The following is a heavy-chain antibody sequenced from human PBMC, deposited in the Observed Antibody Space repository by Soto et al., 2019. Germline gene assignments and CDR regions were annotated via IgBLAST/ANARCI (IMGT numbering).Heavy chain of an antibody. Sequence: QVQLVQSGAEVKKPGASVKVSCKASGYTFNTYAITWVRQAPGQGLEWMGWISGYNANTNYAQTLQGRGTMTTDTSTSTAYLELRSLRSDDTAVYYCARTVEYDSIPYYYADFWGQGTLVTVSS. J-gene: IGHJ4*01. D-gene: IGHD2-21*01. CDR1: GYTFNTYA. CDR3: ARTVEYDSIPYYYADF. CDR2: ISGYNANT. V-gene: IGHV1-18*01.